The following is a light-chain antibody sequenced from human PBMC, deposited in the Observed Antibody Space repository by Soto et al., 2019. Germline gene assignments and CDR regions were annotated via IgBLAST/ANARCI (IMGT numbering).Light chain of an antibody. CDR2: LGS. Sequence: EIVMTQSPLSLPVTPGEPASSSCRSSQSLLHSDGNNYMGWYLQKPGHSPQLLIYLGSNRASGVPDRFSGSGSGTDFTLKISRVEAEDVGVYYCMQALQTPTFGGGTKVEIK. V-gene: IGKV2-28*01. CDR3: MQALQTPT. CDR1: QSLLHSDGNNY. J-gene: IGKJ4*01.